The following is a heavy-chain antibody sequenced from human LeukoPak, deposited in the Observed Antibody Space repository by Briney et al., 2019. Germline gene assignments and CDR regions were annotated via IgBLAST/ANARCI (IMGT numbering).Heavy chain of an antibody. CDR3: ANDFWSGYSYYYYYYMDV. Sequence: PGGSLRLSCAASGFTVSSNYMSWVHQAPGKGLEWVSVIYSGGSTYYADSVKGRFTISRDNSKNTLYLQMNSLRAEDTAVYYCANDFWSGYSYYYYYYMDVWGKGTTVTVSS. CDR1: GFTVSSNY. CDR2: IYSGGST. J-gene: IGHJ6*03. V-gene: IGHV3-66*01. D-gene: IGHD3-3*01.